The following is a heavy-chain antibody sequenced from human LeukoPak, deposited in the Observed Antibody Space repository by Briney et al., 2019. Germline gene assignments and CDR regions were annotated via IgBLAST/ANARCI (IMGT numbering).Heavy chain of an antibody. Sequence: GGSLRLSCAASGFTVSSNYMSWVRQAPGKGLEWVSVIYSGGSTYYADSVKGRFTISRDNSKNTLYLQMNSLRAEDTAVYYCAREERGYSYGFDYWGQGTLVTVSS. CDR3: AREERGYSYGFDY. CDR1: GFTVSSNY. D-gene: IGHD5-18*01. J-gene: IGHJ4*02. CDR2: IYSGGST. V-gene: IGHV3-53*01.